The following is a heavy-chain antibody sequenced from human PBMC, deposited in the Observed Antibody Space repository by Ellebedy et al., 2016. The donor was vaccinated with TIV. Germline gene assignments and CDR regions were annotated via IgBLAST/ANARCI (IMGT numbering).Heavy chain of an antibody. V-gene: IGHV5-10-1*01. J-gene: IGHJ4*02. CDR3: ARLTADYYDSSGYFDWDY. D-gene: IGHD3-22*01. CDR1: GYRFTSYW. Sequence: ASVKVSCKGSGYRFTSYWINWVRQMPGKGLEWMGRIDPSDSYTNYSPSFQGHVTISAGKSITTAYLQWSSLKASDTAMYYCARLTADYYDSSGYFDWDYWGQGTLVTVSS. CDR2: IDPSDSYT.